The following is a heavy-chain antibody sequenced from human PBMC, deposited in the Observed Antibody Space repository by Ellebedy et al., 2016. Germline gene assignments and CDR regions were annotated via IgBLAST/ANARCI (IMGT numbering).Heavy chain of an antibody. CDR2: VWYDGKTT. J-gene: IGHJ4*02. Sequence: GESLKISCVASGYTFTSNAIHWVRQAPGKGLEWVGIVWYDGKTTYYADSLKGRFTISRDNSRNTVFLELSSLRAEDTAVYYCPRGAYKSAAGFDYWGPGTLVTVSS. V-gene: IGHV3-33*01. CDR1: GYTFTSNA. CDR3: PRGAYKSAAGFDY. D-gene: IGHD5-12*01.